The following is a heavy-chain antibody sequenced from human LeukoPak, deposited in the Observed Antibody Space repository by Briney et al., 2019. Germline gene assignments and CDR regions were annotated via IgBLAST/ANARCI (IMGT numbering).Heavy chain of an antibody. CDR1: GFTFSTYG. Sequence: GRSLRLSCAASGFTFSTYGMHWVRQAPGKGLEWVAVISYDGSNKYYADPVKGRFTISRGNSKNTLYLQMNSLRAEDTAVYYCAKAGVNLENYYYYIDVWGKGTTVTVSS. D-gene: IGHD1-1*01. J-gene: IGHJ6*03. V-gene: IGHV3-30*18. CDR2: ISYDGSNK. CDR3: AKAGVNLENYYYYIDV.